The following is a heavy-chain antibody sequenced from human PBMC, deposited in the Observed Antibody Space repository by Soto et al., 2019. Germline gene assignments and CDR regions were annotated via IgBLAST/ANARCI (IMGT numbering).Heavy chain of an antibody. CDR3: AKGAVQFKTHFES. Sequence: GGSLRLSCAASGFTFSNYAMSWVRQASGKGLEWVSAISGSGGSTYYADSLKGRFTISRDNSKNTLYLQMNSLRAEDTAAYYCAKGAVQFKTHFESWGQGTLVTVSS. V-gene: IGHV3-23*01. J-gene: IGHJ4*02. CDR2: ISGSGGST. CDR1: GFTFSNYA.